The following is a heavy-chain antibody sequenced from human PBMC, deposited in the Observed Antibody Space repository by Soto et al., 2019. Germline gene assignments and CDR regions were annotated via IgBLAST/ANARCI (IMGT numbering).Heavy chain of an antibody. J-gene: IGHJ5*02. CDR1: GGSITSSNYY. V-gene: IGHV4-39*01. D-gene: IGHD3-3*01. Sequence: PSETLSLTCTVSGGSITSSNYYWGWIRQPPGKGLQWIGNVYYNEFTYYNPSLKSRVTISVDTSKNHFSLKLTSVTAADTAVYYCARQDDFWSGSNWFDPWGQGTLVTVSS. CDR3: ARQDDFWSGSNWFDP. CDR2: VYYNEFT.